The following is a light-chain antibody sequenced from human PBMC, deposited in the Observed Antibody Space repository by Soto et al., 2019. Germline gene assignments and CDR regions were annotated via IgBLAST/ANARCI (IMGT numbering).Light chain of an antibody. J-gene: IGKJ3*01. Sequence: DIQMTQSPSSLSASVGDRVTITCRASQDISVYLAWYQQKPGKVPKLLIYSASTLQSGVPSRFSGSGSGTDFTLTISSLQPEDFATYYCQQANGSPFTFGPGTKVDIK. CDR2: SAS. CDR1: QDISVY. CDR3: QQANGSPFT. V-gene: IGKV1-27*01.